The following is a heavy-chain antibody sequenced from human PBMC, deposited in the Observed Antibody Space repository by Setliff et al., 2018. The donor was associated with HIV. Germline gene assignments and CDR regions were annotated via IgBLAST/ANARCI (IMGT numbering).Heavy chain of an antibody. Sequence: GASVKVSCKASGYIFTNYGISWVRQAPGQGLEWMGGIIPIFGTPNFAPKFQGRVTITADESTKTAYMELSSLRSEDTAVYYCATPLDATMGRDYWGQGTLVTVSS. CDR3: ATPLDATMGRDY. CDR2: IIPIFGTP. J-gene: IGHJ4*02. V-gene: IGHV1-69*13. D-gene: IGHD5-18*01. CDR1: GYIFTNYG.